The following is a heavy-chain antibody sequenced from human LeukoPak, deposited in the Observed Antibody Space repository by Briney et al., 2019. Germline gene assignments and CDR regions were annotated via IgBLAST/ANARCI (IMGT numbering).Heavy chain of an antibody. J-gene: IGHJ3*02. CDR2: IYYSGST. CDR3: ANSLLHDAFDI. CDR1: GGSISSYY. Sequence: PSETLSLTCTVSGGSISSYYWSWIRQPPGKGLEWIGYIYYSGSTNYNPSLKSRVTISVDTSKNQFSLKLSSVTAADTAVYYCANSLLHDAFDIWGQGTMVTVSS. D-gene: IGHD2-15*01. V-gene: IGHV4-59*01.